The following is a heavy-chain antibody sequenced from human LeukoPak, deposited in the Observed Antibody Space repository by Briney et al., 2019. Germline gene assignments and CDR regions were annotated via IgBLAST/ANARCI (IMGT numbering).Heavy chain of an antibody. CDR2: IIPIFGTA. CDR3: ARSYDSSGYLDY. V-gene: IGHV1-69*01. D-gene: IGHD3-22*01. CDR1: GGTFSSYA. Sequence: AWVKVSCKASGGTFSSYAISWVRQAPGQGLEWMGGIIPIFGTANYAQKFQGRVTITADESTSTAYMELSSLRSEDTAVYYCARSYDSSGYLDYWGQGTLVTVSS. J-gene: IGHJ4*02.